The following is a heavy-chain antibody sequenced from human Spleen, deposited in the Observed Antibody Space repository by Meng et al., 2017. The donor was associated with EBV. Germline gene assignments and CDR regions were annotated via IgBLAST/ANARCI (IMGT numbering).Heavy chain of an antibody. Sequence: QGQLQESGPGRVKPSGTLSLTCAVSGASISSSNWWTWVRQPPGKGLEWIGEIYHSGPTNYNPSLKSRVTMSVDKSKNQFSLKMNSVTAADAAVYYCARGDRASMTTVTSLVYWGQGTLVTVSS. V-gene: IGHV4-4*02. D-gene: IGHD4-17*01. CDR1: GASISSSNW. CDR2: IYHSGPT. CDR3: ARGDRASMTTVTSLVY. J-gene: IGHJ4*02.